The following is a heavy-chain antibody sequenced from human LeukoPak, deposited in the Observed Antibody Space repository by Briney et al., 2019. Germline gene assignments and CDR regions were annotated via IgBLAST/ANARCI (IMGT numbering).Heavy chain of an antibody. Sequence: SETLSLTCAVYGGSFSGYYWSWIRQPPGKGLEWIGEINHSGSTNYNPFLKSRVTISVDTSKNQFSLKLSSVTAADTAVYYCASTYGSGSQNWFDPWGQGTLVTVSS. CDR2: INHSGST. D-gene: IGHD3-10*01. V-gene: IGHV4-34*01. CDR1: GGSFSGYY. J-gene: IGHJ5*02. CDR3: ASTYGSGSQNWFDP.